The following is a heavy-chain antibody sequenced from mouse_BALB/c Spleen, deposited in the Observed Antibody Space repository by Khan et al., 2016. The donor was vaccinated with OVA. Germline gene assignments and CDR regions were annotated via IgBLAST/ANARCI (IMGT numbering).Heavy chain of an antibody. V-gene: IGHV2-6-4*01. CDR3: ARANYRYDGYYAMDY. J-gene: IGHJ4*01. CDR1: GFSVSRYN. D-gene: IGHD2-14*01. Sequence: QVQLKQSGPGLVAPSQSLSITCTVSGFSVSRYNIHWIRQAPGKGLEWLGMIWGGGGTDYNPNLKSRLNISKDNSKSQVFLKMNSLQTDDTAMYYCARANYRYDGYYAMDYWGQGTSVTVSS. CDR2: IWGGGGT.